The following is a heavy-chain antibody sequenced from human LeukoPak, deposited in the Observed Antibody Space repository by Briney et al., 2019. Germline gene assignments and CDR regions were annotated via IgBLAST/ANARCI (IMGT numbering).Heavy chain of an antibody. V-gene: IGHV3-74*01. J-gene: IGHJ6*02. CDR3: ARDLITGGGMDV. CDR2: INTDGSNT. D-gene: IGHD3-16*01. Sequence: GGSLRLSCAASGFTFSGFWMHWVRQAPGKGLVWVSRINTDGSNTIYADSVKGRFTISRDNAKNTLYLQMNSLRAEDTAVYYCARDLITGGGMDVWGQGTTVTVSS. CDR1: GFTFSGFW.